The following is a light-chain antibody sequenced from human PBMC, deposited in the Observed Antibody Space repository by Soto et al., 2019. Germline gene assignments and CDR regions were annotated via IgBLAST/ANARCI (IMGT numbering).Light chain of an antibody. CDR3: QQYGRSPRT. Sequence: IVLTQSPGTLSLSPGERATLSCRASDSVISNYLAWYQQKPGQAPRLLMYDASRRAAGIPDRFSGSGSGTDFTLTISRLEAEDFAVYYCQQYGRSPRTFGQGTKVDIK. CDR2: DAS. V-gene: IGKV3-20*01. CDR1: DSVISNY. J-gene: IGKJ1*01.